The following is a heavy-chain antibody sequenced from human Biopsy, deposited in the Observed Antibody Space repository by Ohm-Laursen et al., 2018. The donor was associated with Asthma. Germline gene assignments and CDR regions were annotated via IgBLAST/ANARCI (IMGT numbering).Heavy chain of an antibody. CDR3: ARDVVWFREVGGMDV. CDR1: GFTLTTYA. D-gene: IGHD3-10*01. V-gene: IGHV3-30*03. J-gene: IGHJ6*02. CDR2: ISYDGSTK. Sequence: RSLRLSCTASGFTLTTYAIHWVRQAPGKGLEWVAVISYDGSTKYSADSVKGRLIVSRDISKNILSLQMNSLRPEDTAVYYCARDVVWFREVGGMDVWGQGTTVTVSS.